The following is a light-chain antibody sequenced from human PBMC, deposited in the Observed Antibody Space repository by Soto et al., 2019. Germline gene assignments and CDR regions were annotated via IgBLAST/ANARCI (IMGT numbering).Light chain of an antibody. CDR3: ETWDSNTRV. V-gene: IGLV4-60*02. CDR2: LEGSGSY. J-gene: IGLJ2*01. CDR1: SGHSSYI. Sequence: QPVLTQSSSASASLGSSVKLTCTLSSGHSSYIIAWHQQQPRKAPRYLMKLEGSGSYNKGSGVPDRFSGSSSGADRYLTISNLQFEDDADYYCETWDSNTRVFGGGTKLTVL.